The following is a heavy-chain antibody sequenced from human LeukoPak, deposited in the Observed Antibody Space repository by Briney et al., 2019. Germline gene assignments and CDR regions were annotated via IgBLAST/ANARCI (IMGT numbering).Heavy chain of an antibody. V-gene: IGHV4-38-2*02. CDR3: VSHETPYYYIDV. CDR2: ISQRQIT. Sequence: SETRSLTCTVSSHSITNNYFGWIRQSPGKGLEWIGSISQRQITYYSPSLRSRVTVSRETSNKQFSLRLTSVTAGDTAIYYCVSHETPYYYIDVWGKGTPVTISS. CDR1: SHSITNNYF. J-gene: IGHJ6*03.